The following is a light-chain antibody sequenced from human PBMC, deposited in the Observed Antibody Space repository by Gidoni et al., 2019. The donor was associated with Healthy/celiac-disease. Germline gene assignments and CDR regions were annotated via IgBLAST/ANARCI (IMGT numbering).Light chain of an antibody. CDR3: QQSYSTPRIT. CDR2: AAS. J-gene: IGKJ3*01. CDR1: QSISSY. Sequence: DIQMTQSPSSLSASVGDRVTITCRASQSISSYLNWYQQKPGKAPKLLIYAASSLQSGVPSRFSGSGSGTDFTLTISSLQPEDFATYYCQQSYSTPRITFGSXTKVDIK. V-gene: IGKV1-39*01.